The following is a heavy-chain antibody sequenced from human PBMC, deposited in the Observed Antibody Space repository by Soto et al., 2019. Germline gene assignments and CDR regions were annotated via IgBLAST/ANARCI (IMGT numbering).Heavy chain of an antibody. CDR3: ARRWSGTDY. V-gene: IGHV4-59*01. CDR2: VHYSGTT. CDR1: GGSISNYY. Sequence: QVQLQESGPGLVKPSETLFLTCSVSGGSISNYYWNWIRQPPGKGLEWVGYVHYSGTTSYNPSLKSRVTISLGTSRNQFSLRLSSVTAADTAVYYCARRWSGTDYWGQGTLVTVSS. J-gene: IGHJ4*02. D-gene: IGHD3-10*01.